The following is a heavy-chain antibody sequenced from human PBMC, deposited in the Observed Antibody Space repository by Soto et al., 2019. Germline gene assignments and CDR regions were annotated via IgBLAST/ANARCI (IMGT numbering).Heavy chain of an antibody. CDR3: AKAGHYYDSSGPDY. V-gene: IGHV3-23*01. Sequence: GGSLRLSCAASGFTFSSYAMSWVRQAPGKGLEWVSAISGSGGSTYYADSVKGRFTISRDNSKNTLYLQMNSLRAEDTAVYYCAKAGHYYDSSGPDYWGQGTLVTVSS. CDR1: GFTFSSYA. J-gene: IGHJ4*02. CDR2: ISGSGGST. D-gene: IGHD3-22*01.